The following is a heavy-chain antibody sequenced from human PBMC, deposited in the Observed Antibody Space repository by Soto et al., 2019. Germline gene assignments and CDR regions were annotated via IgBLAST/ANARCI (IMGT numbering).Heavy chain of an antibody. J-gene: IGHJ5*02. V-gene: IGHV4-59*12. Sequence: PSETLSLTCTVSGGSISGSYWSWIRQTPGKVLEWVGYIHYSGSTNYNPSLKSRVTMSVDSAKNQFSLKLSSVTAADTAVYYCARVRLQQLDLNWFDPWGQGTLVTVSS. CDR1: GGSISGSY. D-gene: IGHD6-13*01. CDR3: ARVRLQQLDLNWFDP. CDR2: IHYSGST.